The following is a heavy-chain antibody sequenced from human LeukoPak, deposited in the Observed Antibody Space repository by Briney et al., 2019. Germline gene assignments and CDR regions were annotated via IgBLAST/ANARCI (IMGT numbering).Heavy chain of an antibody. CDR2: ISSSSSYI. D-gene: IGHD2-21*02. CDR3: ARASPHLAYCGGDCSPFDY. Sequence: GKSLRLSCAASGFIFSNYGMHWVRQAPGKGLEWVSSISSSSSYIYYADSVKGRFTISRDNAKNSLYLQMNSLRAEDTAVYYCARASPHLAYCGGDCSPFDYWGQGTLVTVSS. V-gene: IGHV3-21*01. J-gene: IGHJ4*02. CDR1: GFIFSNYG.